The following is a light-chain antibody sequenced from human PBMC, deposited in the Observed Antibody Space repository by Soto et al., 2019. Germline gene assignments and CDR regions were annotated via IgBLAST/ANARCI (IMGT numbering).Light chain of an antibody. CDR3: QQHGSSSVT. CDR1: QSISSTY. Sequence: EIVLTQSPGTLSLSPGERATLSCRASQSISSTYLAWYQQKPGQAPRLLIYGASSRATGITDRFSGSGSGTDFTLTISRLEPEDFAVYYCQQHGSSSVTFGGGTKVEIK. V-gene: IGKV3-20*01. J-gene: IGKJ4*01. CDR2: GAS.